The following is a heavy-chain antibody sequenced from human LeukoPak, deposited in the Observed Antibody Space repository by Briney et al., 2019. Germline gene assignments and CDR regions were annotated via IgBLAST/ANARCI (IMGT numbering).Heavy chain of an antibody. J-gene: IGHJ6*02. CDR1: GGSFSCYY. CDR3: ARDSGWLGSYYYGMDV. CDR2: INHSGST. D-gene: IGHD6-19*01. Sequence: SETLSLTGAVYGGSFSCYYWSWIRQPPGKGLEWIGEINHSGSTNYNPSLKSRVTISLDTSKNQFSLKLSSVTAADTAVYYCARDSGWLGSYYYGMDVWGQGTTVTVSS. V-gene: IGHV4-34*01.